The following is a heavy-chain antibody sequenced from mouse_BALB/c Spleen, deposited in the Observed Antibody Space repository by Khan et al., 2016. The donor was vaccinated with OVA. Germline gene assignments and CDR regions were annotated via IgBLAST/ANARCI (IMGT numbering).Heavy chain of an antibody. CDR2: IWGDGAT. J-gene: IGHJ4*01. D-gene: IGHD1-1*01. V-gene: IGHV2-3*01. CDR1: GFPLTIYG. Sequence: VQLQESGPGLVAPSQSLSTTCTVSGFPLTIYGLSWVRQPPGKGLEWLGVIWGDGATNYHSALISRLIITKDNSKSQVFLKLHSLQTDDTATYYCAKFTPDYYSLDYWDQGNSVTVYS. CDR3: AKFTPDYYSLDY.